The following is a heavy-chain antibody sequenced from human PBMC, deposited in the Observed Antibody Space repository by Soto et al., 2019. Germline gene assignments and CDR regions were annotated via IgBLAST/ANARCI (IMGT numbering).Heavy chain of an antibody. Sequence: GGSLRLSCAASGFTFSSYAMSWVRQVPGKGLEWVSTISGSGGNTYYGDSAKGRFTISRDNSKNTLYLQMNSLRAEDTAVYYCAKDRAAAAATVRFDPWGQGTLVTVSS. CDR1: GFTFSSYA. CDR3: AKDRAAAAATVRFDP. D-gene: IGHD6-13*01. CDR2: ISGSGGNT. V-gene: IGHV3-23*01. J-gene: IGHJ5*02.